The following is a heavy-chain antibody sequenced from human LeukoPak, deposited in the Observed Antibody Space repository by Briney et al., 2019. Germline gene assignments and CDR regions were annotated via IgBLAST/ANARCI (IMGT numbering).Heavy chain of an antibody. CDR3: AKECSSGSCWGDS. D-gene: IGHD2-15*01. CDR2: ISGDGGST. CDR1: GLTLDDYA. Sequence: GGSLRLSCAASGLTLDDYAMHWVRPAPGKGLEWVSLISGDGGSTKYADSVKGRFTISRDNSKNSLYLQMNSLRAEDTALYYCAKECSSGSCWGDSWGQGTLVTVSS. V-gene: IGHV3-43*02. J-gene: IGHJ4*02.